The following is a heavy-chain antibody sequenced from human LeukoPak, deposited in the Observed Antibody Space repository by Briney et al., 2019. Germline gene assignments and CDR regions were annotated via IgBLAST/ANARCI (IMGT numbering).Heavy chain of an antibody. CDR1: GFTFSTYW. CDR3: ARGGFPHGFDI. CDR2: INSDGSDT. V-gene: IGHV3-74*01. J-gene: IGHJ3*02. Sequence: GGSLRLSCAASGFTFSTYWIHWVRQAPGKGLVWVSRINSDGSDTIYADSVKGRFTISRDNAKNTLYLQMNSLRTDDTAVYYCARGGFPHGFDIWGQGTMVTVSS. D-gene: IGHD5-12*01.